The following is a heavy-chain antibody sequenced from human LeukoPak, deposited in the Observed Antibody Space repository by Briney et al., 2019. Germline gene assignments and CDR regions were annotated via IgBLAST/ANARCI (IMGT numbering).Heavy chain of an antibody. CDR3: ARDLPIDAAMVESNGFDY. Sequence: GGSLRLSCAASGFTFSSYWMSWVRQAPGKGLEWVANIKQDGSEKYYVDSVKGRFTISRDNAENSLYLQMNSLRAEDTAVYYCARDLPIDAAMVESNGFDYWGQGTLVTVSS. J-gene: IGHJ4*02. CDR2: IKQDGSEK. CDR1: GFTFSSYW. D-gene: IGHD5-18*01. V-gene: IGHV3-7*01.